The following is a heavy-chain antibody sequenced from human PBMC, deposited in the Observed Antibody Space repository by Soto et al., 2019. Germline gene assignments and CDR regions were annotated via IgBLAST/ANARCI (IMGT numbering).Heavy chain of an antibody. V-gene: IGHV1-69*01. D-gene: IGHD4-4*01. CDR1: GGTFSSYA. CDR3: ARDRNFLEMSKISYYYYGMDV. Sequence: QVQLVQSGAEVKKPGSSVKVSCKASGGTFSSYAISWVRQAPGQGLEWMGGIIPIFGRANYAQKFQGRVTTTADESTSTAYMELSSLRSEDTAVSYCARDRNFLEMSKISYYYYGMDVWGQGTTVTVSS. CDR2: IIPIFGRA. J-gene: IGHJ6*02.